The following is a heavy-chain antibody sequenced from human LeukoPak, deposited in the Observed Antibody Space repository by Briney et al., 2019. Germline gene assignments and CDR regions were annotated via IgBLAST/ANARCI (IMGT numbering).Heavy chain of an antibody. CDR1: GGSFSGHY. CDR3: ARGRYYLDY. V-gene: IGHV4-34*01. D-gene: IGHD2-15*01. J-gene: IGHJ4*02. CDR2: VHLSGST. Sequence: SETLSLTCGVYGGSFSGHYWSWIRQPPGKGLEWIGEVHLSGSTNYNPSLKSRVTISVDTSKNQFSLKLSSVTAADTAVYYCARGRYYLDYWGQGTLVTASS.